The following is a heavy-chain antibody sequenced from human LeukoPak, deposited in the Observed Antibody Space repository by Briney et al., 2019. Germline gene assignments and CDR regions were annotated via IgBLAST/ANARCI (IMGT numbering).Heavy chain of an antibody. D-gene: IGHD5-24*01. V-gene: IGHV3-30-3*01. CDR2: ISYDGSNK. J-gene: IGHJ4*02. CDR3: AICFRGMATREDENDY. Sequence: HTGRSLRLSCAASGFTFSCYAMHWVRQAPGKGLEWVAVISYDGSNKYYADSVKGRFTISRDNSKNTLYLQMNSLRAEDTAVYYCAICFRGMATREDENDYWGQGTLVTVSS. CDR1: GFTFSCYA.